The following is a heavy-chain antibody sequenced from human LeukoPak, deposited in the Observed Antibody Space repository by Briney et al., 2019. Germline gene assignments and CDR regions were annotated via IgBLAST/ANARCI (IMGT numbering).Heavy chain of an antibody. D-gene: IGHD6-13*01. CDR3: ARVSSWSRPFDY. Sequence: SGGSLRLSCAASGFTFSSYGMHWVRQAPGKGLEWVAVIWYDGSNKYYADSVKGRFPISRDNSKNTLYLQMNSLRAEDTAVYYCARVSSWSRPFDYWGQGTLVTVSS. CDR1: GFTFSSYG. J-gene: IGHJ4*02. V-gene: IGHV3-33*01. CDR2: IWYDGSNK.